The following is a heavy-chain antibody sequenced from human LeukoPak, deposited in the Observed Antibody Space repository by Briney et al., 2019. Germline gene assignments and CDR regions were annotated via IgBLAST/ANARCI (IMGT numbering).Heavy chain of an antibody. CDR2: IRSKAYGGTT. J-gene: IGHJ6*03. CDR3: TRDLLGYCSSTSCYDYYYYMDV. Sequence: GGSLRLSCTASGFTFGDYAMSWFRQAPGKGLEWVGFIRSKAYGGTTEYAASVKGRFTISRDDSKSIAFLQMNSLTTEDTAVYYCTRDLLGYCSSTSCYDYYYYMDVWGKGTTVTVSS. CDR1: GFTFGDYA. D-gene: IGHD2-2*01. V-gene: IGHV3-49*03.